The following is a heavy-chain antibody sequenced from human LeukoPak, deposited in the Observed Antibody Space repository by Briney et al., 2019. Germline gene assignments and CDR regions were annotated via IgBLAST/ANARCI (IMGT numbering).Heavy chain of an antibody. CDR3: ARDGTSYGMDV. V-gene: IGHV3-30*03. CDR2: ISYDGSNK. Sequence: TGGSLRLSCAASGFSFSSYCMHWVRQPPGKGLEWVAFISYDGSNKYYADSVKGRFTISRDNSQNTVYLQMNSLRGEDTAVYYCARDGTSYGMDVWGQGTTVTVSS. CDR1: GFSFSSYC. J-gene: IGHJ6*02. D-gene: IGHD1-1*01.